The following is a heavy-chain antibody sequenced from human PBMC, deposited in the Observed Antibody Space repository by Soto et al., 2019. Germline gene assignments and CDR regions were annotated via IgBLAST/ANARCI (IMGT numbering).Heavy chain of an antibody. CDR2: IYYSGTT. D-gene: IGHD1-26*01. CDR1: GGSISSSSYY. Sequence: SETLSLTCTVSGGSISSSSYYWGWIRQPPGKGLEWIGTIYYSGTTYYNPSLKSRVTISVDTSKNQFSLKLSSVTAADTAVYYCARHYRSGRFDYWGQGTLVTVSS. CDR3: ARHYRSGRFDY. V-gene: IGHV4-39*01. J-gene: IGHJ4*02.